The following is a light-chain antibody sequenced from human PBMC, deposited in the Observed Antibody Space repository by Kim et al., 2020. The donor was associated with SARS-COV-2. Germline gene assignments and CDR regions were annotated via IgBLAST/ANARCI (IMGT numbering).Light chain of an antibody. CDR1: QSVNYY. Sequence: SLGERANLSCRASQSVNYYLAWYQQKAGLPPRLLIYDASTRATGIPARFSGSGSGTDFTLTITSLEPEDSAVYYCQQRSKWPPLTFGGGTKVDIK. CDR3: QQRSKWPPLT. J-gene: IGKJ4*01. CDR2: DAS. V-gene: IGKV3-11*01.